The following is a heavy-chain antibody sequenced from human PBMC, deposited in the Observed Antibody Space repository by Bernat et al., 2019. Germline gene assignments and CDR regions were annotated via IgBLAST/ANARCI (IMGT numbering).Heavy chain of an antibody. V-gene: IGHV3-64D*06. CDR1: GFTFSDYY. Sequence: VQLVESGGGLVKPGGSLRLSCAASGFTFSDYYMSWIRQAPGKGLEYVSAISSNGGSTYYADSVMGRFTISRDNSKNTLYLQMSSLRAEDTAVYYCVKRPARHDYGGNSVWGYFDYWGQGTLVTVSS. J-gene: IGHJ4*02. D-gene: IGHD4-23*01. CDR3: VKRPARHDYGGNSVWGYFDY. CDR2: ISSNGGST.